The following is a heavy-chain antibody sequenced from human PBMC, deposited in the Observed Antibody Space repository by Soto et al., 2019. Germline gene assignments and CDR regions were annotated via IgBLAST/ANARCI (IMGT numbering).Heavy chain of an antibody. V-gene: IGHV4-39*07. Sequence: SETLSLTCTVSGGSISSGSDFWGWIRQPPGKGLEWIGSIYYTGSTNYNPSLKSRVTISVDTSKNQFSLKLSSVTAADTAVYYCARVHLGELSFIDYWGQGTLVTVSS. D-gene: IGHD3-16*02. CDR3: ARVHLGELSFIDY. CDR2: IYYTGST. CDR1: GGSISSGSDF. J-gene: IGHJ4*02.